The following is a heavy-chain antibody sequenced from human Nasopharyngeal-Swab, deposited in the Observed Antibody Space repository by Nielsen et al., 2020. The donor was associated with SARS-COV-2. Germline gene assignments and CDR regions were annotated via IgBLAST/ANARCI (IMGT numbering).Heavy chain of an antibody. CDR2: IYSGGST. D-gene: IGHD3-10*01. Sequence: GESLKISCAASGFTVSSNYMSWVRQAPGKGLEWVSVIYSGGSTYYADSVKGRFTISRDNSKNTLYLQMNSLRAEDTAVYYCAKHTAGWFGGDAFDIWGQGTMVTVSS. V-gene: IGHV3-53*01. CDR3: AKHTAGWFGGDAFDI. CDR1: GFTVSSNY. J-gene: IGHJ3*02.